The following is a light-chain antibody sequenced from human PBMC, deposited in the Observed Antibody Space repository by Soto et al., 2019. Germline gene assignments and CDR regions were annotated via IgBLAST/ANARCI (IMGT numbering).Light chain of an antibody. Sequence: IVLTQSPGILSLSPWERATLACRASQSISSDHLAWYQQRPGQSPRLLIYGASSRTTGVPDRFSGSGSGTDFTLTITRLEPEDFAMYYCQQYEISPPITFGQGTRLEIK. CDR1: QSISSDH. CDR2: GAS. V-gene: IGKV3-20*01. CDR3: QQYEISPPIT. J-gene: IGKJ5*01.